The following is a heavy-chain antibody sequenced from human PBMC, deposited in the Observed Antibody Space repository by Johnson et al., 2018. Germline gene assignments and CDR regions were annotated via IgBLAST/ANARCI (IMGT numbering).Heavy chain of an antibody. Sequence: QVQLVQSGGGLVKPGGSLRLSCAASGFTFSDYYMSWIRQAPGKGLEWVSYISSSGSTIYYADSVKGRFTISRDNAKNSLYLQMNSLRAEDTAVYYWARPKNYGDYAEYFQHWGQGTLVTVSS. D-gene: IGHD4-17*01. CDR1: GFTFSDYY. V-gene: IGHV3-11*01. CDR3: ARPKNYGDYAEYFQH. CDR2: ISSSGSTI. J-gene: IGHJ1*01.